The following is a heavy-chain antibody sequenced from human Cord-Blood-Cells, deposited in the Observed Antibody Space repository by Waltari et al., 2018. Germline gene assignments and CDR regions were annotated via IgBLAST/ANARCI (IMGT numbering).Heavy chain of an antibody. CDR2: FDPEDGET. V-gene: IGHV1-24*01. CDR1: GYTLTELS. J-gene: IGHJ4*02. D-gene: IGHD5-12*01. Sequence: QVQLVQSGDEVKKPGASVKDSCKVSGYTLTELSMHWVRQAPGKGLAWMGGFDPEDGETIYAQKFQGRVTMTEDTSTDTAYMELSSLRSEDTAVYYCATDGDGYNNFDYWGQGTLVTVSS. CDR3: ATDGDGYNNFDY.